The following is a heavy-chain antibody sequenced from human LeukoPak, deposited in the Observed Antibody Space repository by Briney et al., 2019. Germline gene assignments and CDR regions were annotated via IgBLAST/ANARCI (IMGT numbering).Heavy chain of an antibody. CDR3: AELGITMIGGV. J-gene: IGHJ3*01. Sequence: GGSLRLSCAASGFTFSTYQMSWVRQAPGKGLEWVANIKQDGSEKHYVDSVKGRFTISRDNAKNSLHLQMNSLRAEDTAVYYCAELGITMIGGVWGQGTMVTVSS. D-gene: IGHD3-10*02. CDR1: GFTFSTYQ. CDR2: IKQDGSEK. V-gene: IGHV3-7*01.